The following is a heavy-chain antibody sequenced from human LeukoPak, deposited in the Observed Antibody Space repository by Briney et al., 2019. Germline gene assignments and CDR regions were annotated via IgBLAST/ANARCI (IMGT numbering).Heavy chain of an antibody. CDR3: ARDSVVVKSRWFDP. J-gene: IGHJ5*02. CDR2: INHSGST. V-gene: IGHV4-34*01. Sequence: TSETLSLTCAVYGVSFSGYYWSWIRQPPGKGLEWIGEINHSGSTNYNPSLKSRVTISVDTSKNQFSLMLSSVTAADTAVYYCARDSVVVKSRWFDPWGQGTLVTVSS. D-gene: IGHD2-21*01. CDR1: GVSFSGYY.